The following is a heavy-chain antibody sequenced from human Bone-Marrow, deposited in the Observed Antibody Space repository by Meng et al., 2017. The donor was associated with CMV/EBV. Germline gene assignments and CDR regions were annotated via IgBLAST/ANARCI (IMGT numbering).Heavy chain of an antibody. CDR1: GFTFSSYS. D-gene: IGHD3-3*01. CDR2: ISSSSSYI. CDR3: ARERGSITIFGVPRGANWFDP. J-gene: IGHJ5*02. Sequence: GESLKISCAASGFTFSSYSMNWVRQAPGKGLEWVSSISSSSSYIYYADSVKGRFTISRDNAKNSLYLQMNSLGAEDTAVYYCARERGSITIFGVPRGANWFDPWGQGTLVTVSS. V-gene: IGHV3-21*01.